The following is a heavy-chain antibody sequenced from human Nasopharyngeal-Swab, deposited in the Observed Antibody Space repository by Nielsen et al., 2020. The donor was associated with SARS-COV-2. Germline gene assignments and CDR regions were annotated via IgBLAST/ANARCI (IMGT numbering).Heavy chain of an antibody. CDR1: GFTFSSYG. Sequence: GESLKISCAASGFTFSSYGMHWVRQAPGKGLEWVAVIWYDGSNKYYADSVKGRFTISRDNSKNTVYLQIKSLGVEDAAVYYCATWMTAHFDYWGQGTLVT. J-gene: IGHJ4*02. CDR2: IWYDGSNK. V-gene: IGHV3-33*01. D-gene: IGHD5-18*01. CDR3: ATWMTAHFDY.